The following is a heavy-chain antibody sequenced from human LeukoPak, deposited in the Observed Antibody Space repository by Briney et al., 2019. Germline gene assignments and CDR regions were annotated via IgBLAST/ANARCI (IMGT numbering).Heavy chain of an antibody. CDR2: IWYDGSNK. Sequence: GGPLRLSCAASGFTFSSYGMHWVRQAPGKGLEWVAVIWYDGSNKYYADSVKGRFTISRDNSKNTLYLQMNSLRAEDTAVYYCARDRPLYGMDVWGQGTTVTVSS. CDR3: ARDRPLYGMDV. CDR1: GFTFSSYG. J-gene: IGHJ6*02. V-gene: IGHV3-33*01.